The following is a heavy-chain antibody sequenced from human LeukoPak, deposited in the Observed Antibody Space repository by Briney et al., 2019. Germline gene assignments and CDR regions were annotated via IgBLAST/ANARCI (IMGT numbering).Heavy chain of an antibody. Sequence: GGSLRLSCDASGFTVNSYAMNWVRQAPGKGLEWVSVISASGDNTYYADSVRGRFTISSDDSNNTVYLQMNSLRADDTAVYHCAKGGRRHYGDYVAFWGQGTLVTVSS. J-gene: IGHJ4*02. V-gene: IGHV3-23*01. CDR1: GFTVNSYA. CDR2: ISASGDNT. CDR3: AKGGRRHYGDYVAF. D-gene: IGHD4-17*01.